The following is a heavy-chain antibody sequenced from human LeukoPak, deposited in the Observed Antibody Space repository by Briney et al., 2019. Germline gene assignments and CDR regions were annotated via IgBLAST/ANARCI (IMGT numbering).Heavy chain of an antibody. J-gene: IGHJ4*02. CDR3: ARDGWVTTDPFDY. CDR1: GFTFSSYA. CDR2: ISGSGGST. V-gene: IGHV3-23*01. D-gene: IGHD4-17*01. Sequence: GGSLRLSCAASGFTFSSYAMSWVRQAPGKGLEWVSAISGSGGSTYYADSVKGRFTISRDNAKNSLYLQMNSLRAEDTAVYYCARDGWVTTDPFDYWGQGTLVTVSS.